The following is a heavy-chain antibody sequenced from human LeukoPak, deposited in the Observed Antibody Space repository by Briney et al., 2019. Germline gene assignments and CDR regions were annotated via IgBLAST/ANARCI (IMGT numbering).Heavy chain of an antibody. CDR1: GFILSTSE. Sequence: GGSLRLSCVASGFILSTSEMNWVRQAPGKGLEWVSFIASDGTIYYADSVKGRFTLSRDNAKNSLYLQMNSLRADDTAVYYCARRAGAYSHPYDYWGQGTLVTVSS. CDR2: IASDGTI. D-gene: IGHD4/OR15-4a*01. V-gene: IGHV3-48*03. CDR3: ARRAGAYSHPYDY. J-gene: IGHJ4*02.